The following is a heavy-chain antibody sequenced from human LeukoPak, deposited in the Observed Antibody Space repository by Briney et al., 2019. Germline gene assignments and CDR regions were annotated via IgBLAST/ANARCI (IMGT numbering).Heavy chain of an antibody. V-gene: IGHV4-38-2*01. D-gene: IGHD4-17*01. Sequence: SETLSLTCAVSGYSFISDYYWGWIRQAPGKDLEWIATIYHGGTISYNPSLKTRVTMSLDTSKNEFSLNLTSLTAADTAVYYCARAATVTTCFFDNWGQGALVSVSS. CDR3: ARAATVTTCFFDN. CDR2: IYHGGTI. CDR1: GYSFISDYY. J-gene: IGHJ4*02.